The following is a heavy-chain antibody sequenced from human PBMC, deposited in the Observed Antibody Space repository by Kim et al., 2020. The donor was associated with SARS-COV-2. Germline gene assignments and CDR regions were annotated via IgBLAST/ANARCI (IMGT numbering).Heavy chain of an antibody. CDR3: ASTPYYGSGSYNY. D-gene: IGHD3-10*01. V-gene: IGHV4-39*01. J-gene: IGHJ4*02. Sequence: YNPSLKSRVTISVDTSKNQFSLKLSSVTAADTAVYYCASTPYYGSGSYNYWGQGTLVTVSS.